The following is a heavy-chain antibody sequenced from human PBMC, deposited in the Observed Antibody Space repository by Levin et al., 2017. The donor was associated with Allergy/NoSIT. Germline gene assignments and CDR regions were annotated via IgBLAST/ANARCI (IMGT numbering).Heavy chain of an antibody. D-gene: IGHD6-19*01. CDR1: GGSFSSYY. Sequence: SETLSLTCTVSGGSFSSYYWSWIRQPPGKGLEWIGYIYYSGSTNYNPSLKSRLTISVDTSKNQFSLRLSSVTAADTAVYYCARLKGSGGPGYFDLWGRGTLVTVSS. J-gene: IGHJ2*01. V-gene: IGHV4-59*08. CDR3: ARLKGSGGPGYFDL. CDR2: IYYSGST.